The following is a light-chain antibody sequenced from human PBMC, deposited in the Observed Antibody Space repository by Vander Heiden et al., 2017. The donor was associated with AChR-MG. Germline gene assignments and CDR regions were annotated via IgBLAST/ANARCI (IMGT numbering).Light chain of an antibody. CDR2: KNN. J-gene: IGLJ2*01. Sequence: QSVLTQPPSASGGPGQRVTISCSGTSSNIGSNSVNWFQQIPGTAPKLLIYKNNQRPSGVPDRFSASKSGTSASLAISGLQSEDEADYYCSTWDDSLNGVVFGGGIKLTVL. CDR1: SSNIGSNS. V-gene: IGLV1-44*01. CDR3: STWDDSLNGVV.